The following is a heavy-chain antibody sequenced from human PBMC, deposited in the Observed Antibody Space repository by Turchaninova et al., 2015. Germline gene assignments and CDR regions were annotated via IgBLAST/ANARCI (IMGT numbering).Heavy chain of an antibody. CDR3: ARRGGILTGAFDY. D-gene: IGHD3-9*01. Sequence: QVQLQESGPGLVKPSETLSLTCTVSGGSISRYYWSWIRQPPGKGLEWIGYIYYTGRPNYNPPRKSRVTISVDTSKNQFTLKLSSVTAADTAVYYCARRGGILTGAFDYWGQGTLVTVSS. V-gene: IGHV4-59*08. CDR2: IYYTGRP. J-gene: IGHJ4*02. CDR1: GGSISRYY.